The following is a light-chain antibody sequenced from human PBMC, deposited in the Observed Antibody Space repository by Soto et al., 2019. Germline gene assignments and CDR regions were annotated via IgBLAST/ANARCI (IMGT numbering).Light chain of an antibody. J-gene: IGKJ4*01. V-gene: IGKV1-27*01. CDR3: QKYNSLPPT. Sequence: DIPVTQSPASLSASVGDRITITCRTSQVITNDLAWYQQKPGKPPKLLISSASTLESGVPSRFSGSGFGTEFTLTISNLQPEDFATYYCQKYNSLPPTFGGGTKVEIK. CDR2: SAS. CDR1: QVITND.